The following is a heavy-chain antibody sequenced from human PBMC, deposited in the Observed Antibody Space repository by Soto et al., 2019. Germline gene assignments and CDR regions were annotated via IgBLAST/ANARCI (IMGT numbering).Heavy chain of an antibody. Sequence: QVQLVQSGAEVKKPGASVKVSCEASGYSFASYGISWVRQAPGQGLEWVGWISAHNGNTEYAQKFRGRVTMTTETSTSTAYMELRSLTSDDTAIYYCARDTMVTSNWFDPWGQGTLVTVSS. CDR3: ARDTMVTSNWFDP. CDR1: GYSFASYG. D-gene: IGHD2-21*02. J-gene: IGHJ5*02. CDR2: ISAHNGNT. V-gene: IGHV1-18*01.